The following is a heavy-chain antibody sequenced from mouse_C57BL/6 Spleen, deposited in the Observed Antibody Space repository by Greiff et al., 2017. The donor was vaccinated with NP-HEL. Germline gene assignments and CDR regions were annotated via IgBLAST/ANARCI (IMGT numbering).Heavy chain of an antibody. CDR1: GYAFSSYW. Sequence: VKLQQSGAELVKPGASVKISCKASGYAFSSYWMNWVKQRPGKGLEWIGQIYPGDGDTNYNGKFKGKATLTADKSSSTAYMQLSSLTSEDSAVYFCGRWPYDYDEGFDCWGQGTTLTVSS. J-gene: IGHJ2*01. CDR2: IYPGDGDT. D-gene: IGHD2-4*01. V-gene: IGHV1-80*01. CDR3: GRWPYDYDEGFDC.